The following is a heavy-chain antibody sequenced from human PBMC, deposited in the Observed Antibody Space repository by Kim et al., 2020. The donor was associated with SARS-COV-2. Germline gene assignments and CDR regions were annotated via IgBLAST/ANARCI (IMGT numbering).Heavy chain of an antibody. J-gene: IGHJ4*02. V-gene: IGHV3-9*01. CDR2: ISWNSGSI. Sequence: GGSLRLSCAASGFTFGDYAMHWVRQAPGKGLEWVSGISWNSGSIGYADSVKGRFTISRDNAKNSLYLQMNSLRAEDTALYYCAKSGCSSITCYYNYRGQGTLVTVSS. CDR3: AKSGCSSITCYYNY. CDR1: GFTFGDYA. D-gene: IGHD2-2*01.